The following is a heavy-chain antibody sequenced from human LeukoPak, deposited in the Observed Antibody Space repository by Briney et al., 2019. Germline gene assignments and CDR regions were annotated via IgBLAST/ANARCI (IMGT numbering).Heavy chain of an antibody. CDR2: ISSSSSYI. J-gene: IGHJ4*02. D-gene: IGHD3-16*02. CDR1: GFTFSSYS. Sequence: PEGSLRLSCAASGFTFSSYSVNWVRQAPGKGLEWVSSISSSSSYIYYADSVKGRFTISRDNAKNSLYLQMNSLRAEDTAVYYCARGVLRLGELSRFYFDYWGQGTLVTVSS. CDR3: ARGVLRLGELSRFYFDY. V-gene: IGHV3-21*01.